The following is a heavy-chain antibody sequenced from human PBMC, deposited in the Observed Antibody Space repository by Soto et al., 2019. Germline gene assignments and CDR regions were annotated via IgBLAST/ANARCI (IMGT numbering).Heavy chain of an antibody. CDR2: IWYDGSNK. Sequence: GGSLRLSCAASGFTFSSYGMHWVRQAPGKGLEWVAVIWYDGSNKYYADSVKGRFTISRDNSKNTLYLQMNSLRAEDTAVYYCERATDSGSYSIHFDIWGQGTMVTVSS. CDR1: GFTFSSYG. D-gene: IGHD3-10*01. CDR3: ERATDSGSYSIHFDI. J-gene: IGHJ3*02. V-gene: IGHV3-33*01.